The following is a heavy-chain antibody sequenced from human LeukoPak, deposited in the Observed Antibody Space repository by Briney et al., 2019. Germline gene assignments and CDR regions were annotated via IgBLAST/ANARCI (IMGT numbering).Heavy chain of an antibody. CDR2: ISGSGGST. D-gene: IGHD3-22*01. CDR3: AKDHYYNNSGYYYVGPFGY. V-gene: IGHV3-23*01. J-gene: IGHJ4*02. CDR1: GFTFSSYA. Sequence: GGSLRLSCAASGFTFSSYAISWVRQAPGKGLEWVSSISGSGGSTYYADSVKGRFTISRDNSKNTLYLQMNSLRAEDTAVYYCAKDHYYNNSGYYYVGPFGYWGQGTLVTVSS.